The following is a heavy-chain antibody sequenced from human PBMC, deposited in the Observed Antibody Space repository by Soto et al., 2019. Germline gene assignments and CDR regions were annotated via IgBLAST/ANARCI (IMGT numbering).Heavy chain of an antibody. Sequence: QLQLQESGPGLVKPSETLSLTCTVSGGSISSSSYYWGWIRQPPGKGLEWIGSIYYSGSTYYNPSLKSRVTIYVNTSKNTFSLKLSSVTAADTAVYYCARPRPVYGSESYYSGAFDIWGQGTMVTVFS. CDR1: GGSISSSSYY. J-gene: IGHJ3*02. D-gene: IGHD3-10*01. CDR3: ARPRPVYGSESYYSGAFDI. V-gene: IGHV4-39*01. CDR2: IYYSGST.